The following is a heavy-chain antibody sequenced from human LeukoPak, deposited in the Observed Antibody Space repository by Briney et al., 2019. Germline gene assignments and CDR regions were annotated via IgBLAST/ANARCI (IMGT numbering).Heavy chain of an antibody. CDR1: GFTFGDYA. D-gene: IGHD2-15*01. Sequence: GGFLRLYCAASGFTFGDYAMHWVRQAPGKGLELVSGISWNSGSIGYAESVKGRFTISRDNAKNSLYLQMNSLRAEDTALYYCAKDMAAYCSGGSCYGMDVWGQGTTVTVSS. J-gene: IGHJ6*02. V-gene: IGHV3-9*01. CDR3: AKDMAAYCSGGSCYGMDV. CDR2: ISWNSGSI.